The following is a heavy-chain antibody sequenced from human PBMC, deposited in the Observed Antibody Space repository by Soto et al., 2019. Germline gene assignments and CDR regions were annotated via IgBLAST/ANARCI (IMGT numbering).Heavy chain of an antibody. J-gene: IGHJ4*02. V-gene: IGHV1-69*02. CDR2: IFPLTDIP. CDR3: ARGPLGVLNYFES. D-gene: IGHD2-8*01. Sequence: QVQLVQSGTEVKKPGSSVKVSCKASGGTFRNYPINWVRQAPGQGLEWMGSIFPLTDIPDYAQNFQARLTISAGESTSTGYMGLGSLTSDDTAMYFCARGPLGVLNYFESWGQGTLVTVSS. CDR1: GGTFRNYP.